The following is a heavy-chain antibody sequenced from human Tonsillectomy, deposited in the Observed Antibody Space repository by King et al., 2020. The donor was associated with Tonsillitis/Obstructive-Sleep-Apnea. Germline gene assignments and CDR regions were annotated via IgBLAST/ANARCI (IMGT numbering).Heavy chain of an antibody. J-gene: IGHJ4*02. Sequence: VQLQQWGAGLLKPSETLSVTCAVYGGSFSGYYWSWIRQPPGKGLEWIGEINHSGSTNYNPSLKSRVTISVDTSKNQFSLKLSSVTAADTAVYYCATRNYDFWSGYYKTFDYWGQGTLVTVSS. CDR2: INHSGST. V-gene: IGHV4-34*01. CDR3: ATRNYDFWSGYYKTFDY. D-gene: IGHD3-3*01. CDR1: GGSFSGYY.